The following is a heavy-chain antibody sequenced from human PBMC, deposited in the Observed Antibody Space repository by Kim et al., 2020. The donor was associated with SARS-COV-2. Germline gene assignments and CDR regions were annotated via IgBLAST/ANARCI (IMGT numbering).Heavy chain of an antibody. V-gene: IGHV4-34*01. CDR1: GGSFSGYY. Sequence: SETLSLTCAVYGGSFSGYYWSWIRQPPGKGLEWIGEINHSGSTNYNPSLKSRVTISVDTSKNQFSLKLSSVTAADTAVYYCARAGGYHPYYYYYGMDVWGQGTTVTVSS. CDR3: ARAGGYHPYYYYYGMDV. CDR2: INHSGST. J-gene: IGHJ6*02. D-gene: IGHD5-12*01.